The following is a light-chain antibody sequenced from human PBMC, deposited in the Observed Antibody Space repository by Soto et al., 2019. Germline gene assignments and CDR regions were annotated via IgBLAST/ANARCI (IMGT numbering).Light chain of an antibody. J-gene: IGKJ2*01. CDR2: GSS. CDR3: QQYGSSPPYT. CDR1: QSVSNNY. Sequence: EVVLTQSPGTLSLSPGERATLSCRASQSVSNNYFAWYQQKPGQAPRLLIFGSSDRATGIPDRFCGSGSGTDFTLTISRLEPEDVAVYYCQQYGSSPPYTFGQGTKLEIK. V-gene: IGKV3-20*01.